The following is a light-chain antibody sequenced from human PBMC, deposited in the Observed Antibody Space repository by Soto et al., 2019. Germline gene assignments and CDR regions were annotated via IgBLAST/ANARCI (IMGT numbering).Light chain of an antibody. CDR1: SSDVGSSNL. J-gene: IGLJ1*01. Sequence: QSALTQPASVSGSPGQSIPFSCTGTSSDVGSSNLVSWYQQHPGKAPKLLIYEVSKRPSGVSNRFSGSKSGNTASLTISGLQAEDEADYYCCSYAGSSTHVFGTGPKVTVL. CDR2: EVS. V-gene: IGLV2-23*02. CDR3: CSYAGSSTHV.